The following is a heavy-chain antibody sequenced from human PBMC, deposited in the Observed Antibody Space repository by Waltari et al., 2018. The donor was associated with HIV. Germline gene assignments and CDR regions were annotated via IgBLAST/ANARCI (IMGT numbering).Heavy chain of an antibody. D-gene: IGHD2-15*01. CDR1: GFTFSSYG. CDR3: ASRIGDY. J-gene: IGHJ4*02. V-gene: IGHV3-21*06. Sequence: EVHLVESGGGLVKPGGSLRLSCVASGFTFSSYGMNWVRQAPGKGLGWVSSISSTSTYIYYADSMKGRFTISRDNAKNSLYLQMNSLRAEDTAVYYCASRIGDYWGQGTLVTVSS. CDR2: ISSTSTYI.